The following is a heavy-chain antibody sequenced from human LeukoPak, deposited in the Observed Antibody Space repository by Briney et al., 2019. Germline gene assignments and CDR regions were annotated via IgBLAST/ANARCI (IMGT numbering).Heavy chain of an antibody. CDR2: ISSSSSYI. Sequence: GGSLRLSCAASGFTFSSYSMNWVRQAPGKGLEWVSSISSSSSYIYYADSVKGRFTISRDNAKNSLYLQMNSQRAEDTAVYYCAREGYCSSTSCPKGFDYWGQGTLVTVSS. V-gene: IGHV3-21*01. CDR3: AREGYCSSTSCPKGFDY. CDR1: GFTFSSYS. D-gene: IGHD2-2*01. J-gene: IGHJ4*02.